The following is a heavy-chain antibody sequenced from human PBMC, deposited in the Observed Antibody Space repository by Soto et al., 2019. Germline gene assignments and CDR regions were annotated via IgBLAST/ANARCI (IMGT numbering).Heavy chain of an antibody. V-gene: IGHV1-69*01. J-gene: IGHJ4*02. D-gene: IGHD5-18*01. CDR2: IIPFSNTT. CDR3: TREGYKYGRPANFDS. Sequence: QVQLVQSGAEVKKPGSSVKVSCKTSGGTFSRHPISWVRQAPGQGLEWMGGIIPFSNTTTYAQKFQGRVTISADESTSTAYMELSSLTSDDTAVYYCTREGYKYGRPANFDSWGQGTLVTVSS. CDR1: GGTFSRHP.